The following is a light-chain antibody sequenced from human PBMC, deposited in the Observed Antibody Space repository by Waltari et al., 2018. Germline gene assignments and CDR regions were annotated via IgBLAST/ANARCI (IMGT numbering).Light chain of an antibody. J-gene: IGKJ4*01. CDR3: QQVNNYPLT. CDR2: AAS. V-gene: IGKV1-9*01. Sequence: DIHLTQSPSFLSASVGDRVTIPCRASQDISTSLAWYQEKPGRAPKLLIYAASTLQSEIPSRFSGSGSGTEFTLTISSLQPEDFATYYCQQVNNYPLTFGGGTKVEIK. CDR1: QDISTS.